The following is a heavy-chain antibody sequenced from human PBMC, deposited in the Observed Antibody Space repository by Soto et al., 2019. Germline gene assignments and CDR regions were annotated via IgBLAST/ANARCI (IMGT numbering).Heavy chain of an antibody. V-gene: IGHV3-74*01. CDR3: ARGNYDFWTRFDY. J-gene: IGHJ4*02. D-gene: IGHD3-3*01. CDR1: GFTFSGYW. Sequence: GGSLRLSCAASGFTFSGYWMHWVRQAPGKGLVWVSRINSDGSSTSYADSVKGRFTISRDNAKNTLYLQMNSLRAEDTAVYYCARGNYDFWTRFDYWGQGTLVTVSS. CDR2: INSDGSST.